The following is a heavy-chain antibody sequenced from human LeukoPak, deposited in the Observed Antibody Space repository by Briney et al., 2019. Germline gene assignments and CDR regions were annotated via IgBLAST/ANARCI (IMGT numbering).Heavy chain of an antibody. Sequence: GGSLRLSCVASGFTLKNAWMSWVRQAPGKGLKWVGRIRSKTDGGTTDYAAPVKGRFTISRDDSKNTLYLQINSLETEDTAVYYCTTAVAGPYYFDCWGQGTLVTVSS. CDR1: GFTLKNAW. V-gene: IGHV3-15*01. J-gene: IGHJ4*02. CDR3: TTAVAGPYYFDC. CDR2: IRSKTDGGTT. D-gene: IGHD6-19*01.